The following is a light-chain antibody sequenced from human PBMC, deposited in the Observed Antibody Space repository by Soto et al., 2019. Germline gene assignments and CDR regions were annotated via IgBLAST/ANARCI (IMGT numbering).Light chain of an antibody. CDR3: QQTDSFPRT. CDR2: AAS. Sequence: DIQMTQSPSSLSASVGDRVTITCRASLSISSYLNLYQHKPVKAPKLLIYAASSLQTGVPSRFSGSRSGTDFALTISSLQRDDFATYYCQQTDSFPRTFGQGTKVEMK. J-gene: IGKJ1*01. V-gene: IGKV1-39*01. CDR1: LSISSY.